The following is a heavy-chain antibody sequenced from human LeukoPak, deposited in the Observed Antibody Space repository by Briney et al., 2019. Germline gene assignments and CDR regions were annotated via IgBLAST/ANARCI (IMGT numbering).Heavy chain of an antibody. CDR1: GFTFSSYG. D-gene: IGHD5-12*01. CDR3: ARDRYSGYDFEFYYFDY. J-gene: IGHJ4*02. Sequence: GGSLRLSCAASGFTFSSYGMHWVRQAPGKGLEWVAVIWYDGSNKYYADSVKGRFTISRDNSKNTLYLQMNSLRAEDTAVYYCARDRYSGYDFEFYYFDYWGQGTLVTVSS. V-gene: IGHV3-33*01. CDR2: IWYDGSNK.